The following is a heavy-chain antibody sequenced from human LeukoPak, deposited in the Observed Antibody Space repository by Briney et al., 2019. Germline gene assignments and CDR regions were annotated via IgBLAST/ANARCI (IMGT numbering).Heavy chain of an antibody. J-gene: IGHJ5*02. V-gene: IGHV4-34*01. CDR1: GGSISGYY. Sequence: SETLSLTCTVSGGSISGYYWSWIRQPPGKGLEWIGEINHSGSTNYNPSLKSRVTISVDTSKNQFSLKLSSVTAADTAVYYCARDLYYDFWSGYYRYNWFDPWGQGTLVTVSS. CDR2: INHSGST. D-gene: IGHD3-3*01. CDR3: ARDLYYDFWSGYYRYNWFDP.